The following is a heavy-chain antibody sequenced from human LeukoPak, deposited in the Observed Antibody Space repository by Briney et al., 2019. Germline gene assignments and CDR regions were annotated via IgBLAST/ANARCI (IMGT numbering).Heavy chain of an antibody. CDR3: AKDPGAYSGYDYLGY. V-gene: IGHV3-30*04. J-gene: IGHJ4*02. CDR2: IAYDGSKR. CDR1: EFTFSSYA. D-gene: IGHD5-12*01. Sequence: GASLRLSCAASEFTFSSYAMHWVRQAPGKGLEWVAVIAYDGSKRNYAESVKGRFTISRDNSKNTLYLQMNSLRAEDTAVYYCAKDPGAYSGYDYLGYWGQGTLVTVSS.